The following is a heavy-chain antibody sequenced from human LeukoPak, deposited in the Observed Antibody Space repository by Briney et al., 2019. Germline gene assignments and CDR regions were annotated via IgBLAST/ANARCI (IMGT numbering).Heavy chain of an antibody. D-gene: IGHD3/OR15-3a*01. CDR3: ARGSSLNQRYYFDY. Sequence: ASVKVSCKASGYTFTGYYMHWVRQAPGQGLEWMGWINPNSGGTNYAQKFQGRVTMTRDTSISTAYMELSRLRSDDTAVYYCARGSSLNQRYYFDYWGQGTLVTVSS. J-gene: IGHJ4*02. CDR2: INPNSGGT. V-gene: IGHV1-2*02. CDR1: GYTFTGYY.